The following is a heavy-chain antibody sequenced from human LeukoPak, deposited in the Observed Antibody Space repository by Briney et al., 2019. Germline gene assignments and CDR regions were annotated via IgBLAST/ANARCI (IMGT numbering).Heavy chain of an antibody. CDR2: IGGGGAST. V-gene: IGHV3-23*01. J-gene: IGHJ4*02. Sequence: TGGSLRLSCAASGFTFSSHAMSWVRQAPGKGLEWVAGIGGGGASTLYADSVKGRFTISRDNSKNTLYLQLNSLSAEDTAVYYCAKHVGIITGYLDYWGRGTLVTVSS. CDR1: GFTFSSHA. D-gene: IGHD2-8*02. CDR3: AKHVGIITGYLDY.